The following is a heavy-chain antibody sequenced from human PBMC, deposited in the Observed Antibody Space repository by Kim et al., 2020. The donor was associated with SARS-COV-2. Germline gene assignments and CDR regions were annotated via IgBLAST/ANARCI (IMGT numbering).Heavy chain of an antibody. CDR1: GGSVSSGSYY. Sequence: SETLSLICTVSGGSVSSGSYYWSWIRQPPGKGLEWIGYIYYSGSTNYNPSLKSRVTISVDTSKNQFSLKLSSVTAADTAVYYCARAHSGYSSSWYEVNWGQGALVTVSS. V-gene: IGHV4-61*01. CDR3: ARAHSGYSSSWYEVN. J-gene: IGHJ4*02. CDR2: IYYSGST. D-gene: IGHD6-13*01.